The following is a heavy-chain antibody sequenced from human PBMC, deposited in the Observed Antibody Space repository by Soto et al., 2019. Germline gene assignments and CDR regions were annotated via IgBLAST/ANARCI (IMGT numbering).Heavy chain of an antibody. J-gene: IGHJ4*02. CDR3: AKDSMLVRGVIGPVPPVYYFDY. CDR2: ISGSGGST. CDR1: GFTFSSYA. Sequence: GGSLRLSCAASGFTFSSYAMSWVRQAPGKGLEWVSAISGSGGSTYYADSVKGRFTISRDNSKNTLYLQMNSLRAEDTAVYYCAKDSMLVRGVIGPVPPVYYFDYWGQGTLVTVSS. V-gene: IGHV3-23*01. D-gene: IGHD3-10*01.